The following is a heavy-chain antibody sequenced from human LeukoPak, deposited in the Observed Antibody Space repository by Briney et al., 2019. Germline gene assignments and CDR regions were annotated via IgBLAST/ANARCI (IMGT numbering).Heavy chain of an antibody. Sequence: GASVKVSCKASGYTLTSYDINWVRQATGQGLEWMGWMNPNSGNTGYAQKFQGRVTMTRNTSISTAYMELSSLRSEDTAVYHCATARSGSYGNHWGQGTLVTVSS. CDR1: GYTLTSYD. J-gene: IGHJ5*02. D-gene: IGHD1-26*01. V-gene: IGHV1-8*01. CDR2: MNPNSGNT. CDR3: ATARSGSYGNH.